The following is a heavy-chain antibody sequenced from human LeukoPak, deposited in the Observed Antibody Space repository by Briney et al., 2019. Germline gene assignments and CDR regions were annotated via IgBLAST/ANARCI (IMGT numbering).Heavy chain of an antibody. J-gene: IGHJ4*02. CDR3: ARGYSGYFYY. CDR1: GFTFSSYW. D-gene: IGHD5-12*01. CDR2: IDGDGSSK. V-gene: IGHV3-74*01. Sequence: PGGSLTLSCAASGFTFSSYWMQWVRQAPGKGLVWVSRIDGDGSSKNYADSVKGRFTIYGDNAKNTLYLEMNSLRAEDTAVYYCARGYSGYFYYWGQGTLVTVSS.